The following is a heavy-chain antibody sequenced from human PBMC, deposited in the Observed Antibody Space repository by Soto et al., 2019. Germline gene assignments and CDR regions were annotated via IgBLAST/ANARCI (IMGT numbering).Heavy chain of an antibody. D-gene: IGHD3-10*01. CDR2: ISAYNGNT. J-gene: IGHJ4*02. CDR1: GYTFTSYG. V-gene: IGHV1-18*01. Sequence: QVQLVQSGAEVKKPGASVKVSCKPSGYTFTSYGITWVRQAPGQGLEWMGWISAYNGNTNYAQKFQGRVTMTTDTATSTAYMELRSLGSDDTAVYYCASGWFGEFVYQFDYWGQVTLVTVSS. CDR3: ASGWFGEFVYQFDY.